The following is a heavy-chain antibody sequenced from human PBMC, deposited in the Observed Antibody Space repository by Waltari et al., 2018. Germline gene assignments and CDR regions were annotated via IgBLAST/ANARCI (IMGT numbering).Heavy chain of an antibody. V-gene: IGHV3-33*01. CDR1: GFTFSSYG. CDR3: ARGVPPGTLFDY. D-gene: IGHD1-1*01. Sequence: QVQLVESGGGVVQPGRSLRLSCAASGFTFSSYGMHWVRQAPGKGLEWVADIWYDGSNKYYADSVKGRFTSSRDNSKNTLYLQMNSLRAEDTAVYYWARGVPPGTLFDYWGQGTLVTVSS. J-gene: IGHJ4*02. CDR2: IWYDGSNK.